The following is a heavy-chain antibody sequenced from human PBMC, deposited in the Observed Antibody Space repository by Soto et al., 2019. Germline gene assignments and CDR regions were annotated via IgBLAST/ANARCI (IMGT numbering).Heavy chain of an antibody. V-gene: IGHV3-30-3*01. CDR2: ISYDGSNK. D-gene: IGHD3-10*01. Sequence: ESGGGVVQPGRSLRLSCAASGFTFSSYAMHWVRQAPGKGLEWVAVISYDGSNKYYADSVKGRFTISRDNSKNTLYLQMNSLRAEDTAVYYCARDGYYGSGLTLSCYFDYWGQGTLVTVSS. J-gene: IGHJ4*02. CDR3: ARDGYYGSGLTLSCYFDY. CDR1: GFTFSSYA.